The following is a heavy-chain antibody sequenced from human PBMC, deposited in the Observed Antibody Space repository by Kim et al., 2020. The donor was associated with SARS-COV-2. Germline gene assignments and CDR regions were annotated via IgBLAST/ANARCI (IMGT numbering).Heavy chain of an antibody. CDR1: GFSLSTSGVG. Sequence: SGPTLVNPTQTLTLTCTFSGFSLSTSGVGVGWIRQPPGKALEWLALIYWDDDKRYSPSLKSRLTITKGTSKNQVVLTMTNMDPVDTATYYCAHMASWELDFDYWGQGTLVTVSS. J-gene: IGHJ4*02. D-gene: IGHD1-26*01. V-gene: IGHV2-5*02. CDR3: AHMASWELDFDY. CDR2: IYWDDDK.